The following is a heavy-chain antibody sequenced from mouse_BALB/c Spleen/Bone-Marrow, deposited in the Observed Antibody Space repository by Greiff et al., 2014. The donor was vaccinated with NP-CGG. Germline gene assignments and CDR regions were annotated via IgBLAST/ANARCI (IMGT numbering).Heavy chain of an antibody. D-gene: IGHD1-3*01. V-gene: IGHV14-3*02. CDR3: ARSEGEWTPAF. Sequence: EVKLMESGAELVKPGASVKLSCTASGYNFKDTYMHWVQQRPEQGLEWIGRIDPANGNTKYDPKFQGKATITADTSSNTAYLQLSRLTYEDAAVYSCARSEGEWTPAFWGQGTLVTVSA. CDR2: IDPANGNT. CDR1: GYNFKDTY. J-gene: IGHJ3*01.